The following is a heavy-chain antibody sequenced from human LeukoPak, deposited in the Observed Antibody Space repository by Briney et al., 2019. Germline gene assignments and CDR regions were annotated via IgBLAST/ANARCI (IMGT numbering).Heavy chain of an antibody. J-gene: IGHJ4*02. CDR3: ARAPPWDGSVHFDY. Sequence: GGSLRLSCAASGFTFHTYSLNWVRQAPGKGLEWVSYISSSGSTIYYADSVKGRFTISRDNAKNSLYLQMNSLRAEDTAVYYCARAPPWDGSVHFDYWGQGTLVTVSS. CDR2: ISSSGSTI. V-gene: IGHV3-48*04. D-gene: IGHD3-10*01. CDR1: GFTFHTYS.